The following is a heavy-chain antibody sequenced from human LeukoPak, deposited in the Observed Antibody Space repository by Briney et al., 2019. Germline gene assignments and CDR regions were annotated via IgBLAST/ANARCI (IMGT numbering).Heavy chain of an antibody. CDR2: IYYSGST. J-gene: IGHJ4*02. Sequence: SDTLSLTCTVSGGSISSSSYYWGWIRQPPGKGLEWIGSIYYSGSTYYNPSLKSRVTISVDTSKNQFSLKLSSVTAADTAVYYCAGSGGWFGEFFDYWGQGTLVTVSS. CDR1: GGSISSSSYY. D-gene: IGHD3-10*01. V-gene: IGHV4-39*07. CDR3: AGSGGWFGEFFDY.